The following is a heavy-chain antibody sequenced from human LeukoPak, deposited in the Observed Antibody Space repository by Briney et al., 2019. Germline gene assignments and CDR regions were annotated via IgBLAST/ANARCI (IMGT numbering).Heavy chain of an antibody. CDR3: ARDLDYYYYGMDV. V-gene: IGHV3-23*01. J-gene: IGHJ6*02. CDR2: ISGSGGST. Sequence: PGGSLRLSCAASGFTFSSYAMSWVRQAPGKGLEWVSAISGSGGSTYYADSVKGRFTISRDNSKNTLYLQMNSLRAEDTAVYYCARDLDYYYYGMDVWGQGTTVTVPS. CDR1: GFTFSSYA.